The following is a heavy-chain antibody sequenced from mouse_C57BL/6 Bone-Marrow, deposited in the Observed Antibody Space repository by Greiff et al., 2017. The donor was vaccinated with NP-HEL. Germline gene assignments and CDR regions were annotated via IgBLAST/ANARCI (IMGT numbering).Heavy chain of an antibody. Sequence: EVHLVESGGGLVKPGGSLKLSCAASGFTFSDYGMHWVRQAPEKGLEWVAYISSGSSTIYYADTVKGRFTISRDNAKNTLFLQRTSLRSEDTAMYYCARLTTVVAFDYWGQGTTLTVSS. CDR2: ISSGSSTI. CDR3: ARLTTVVAFDY. V-gene: IGHV5-17*01. J-gene: IGHJ2*01. D-gene: IGHD1-1*01. CDR1: GFTFSDYG.